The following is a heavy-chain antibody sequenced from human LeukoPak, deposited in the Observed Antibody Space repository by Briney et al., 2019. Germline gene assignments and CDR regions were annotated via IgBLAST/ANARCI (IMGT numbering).Heavy chain of an antibody. CDR1: GFTVSGNY. J-gene: IGHJ4*02. CDR2: IYSGGTT. CDR3: ARDGAARRDDY. V-gene: IGHV3-66*01. D-gene: IGHD6-6*01. Sequence: GGSLRLSCAVSGFTVSGNYMSWVRQAPGKGLEWVSMIYSGGTTYYADSVKGRFTISRDNAKNSLYLQMNSLRAEDTAVYYCARDGAARRDDYWGQGTLVTVSS.